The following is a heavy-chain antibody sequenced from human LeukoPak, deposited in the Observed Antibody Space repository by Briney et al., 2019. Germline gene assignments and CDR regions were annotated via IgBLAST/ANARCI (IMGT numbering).Heavy chain of an antibody. V-gene: IGHV3-64*02. CDR3: ARGHRSSWFDTFDI. CDR1: GFTFSNYA. D-gene: IGHD6-13*01. J-gene: IGHJ3*02. CDR2: INDNGDTT. Sequence: GGSLRLSCAASGFTFSNYAFHWVRQAPGKGLEYVSAINDNGDTTYYADSVKGRFTISRDISKNTLFLQMGSLRTEDMAVYYCARGHRSSWFDTFDIWGQGIMVTVSS.